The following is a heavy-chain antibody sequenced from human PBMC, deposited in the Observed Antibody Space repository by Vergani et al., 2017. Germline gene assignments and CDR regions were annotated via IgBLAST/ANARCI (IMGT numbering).Heavy chain of an antibody. V-gene: IGHV3-48*01. J-gene: IGHJ3*02. CDR3: ASLTSRRYYDSSGFGDAFDI. CDR1: GFTFSSYS. D-gene: IGHD3-22*01. Sequence: EVQLVESGGGLVQPGGSLRLSCAASGFTFSSYSMNWARQAPGKGLEWVSYISSSSSTIYYADSVKGRFTISRDNAKNSLYLQMNSLRADDTAVYYCASLTSRRYYDSSGFGDAFDIWGQGTMVTVSS. CDR2: ISSSSSTI.